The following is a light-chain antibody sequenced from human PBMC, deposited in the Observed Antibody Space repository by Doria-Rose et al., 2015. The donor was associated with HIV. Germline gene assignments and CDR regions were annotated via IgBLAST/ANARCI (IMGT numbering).Light chain of an antibody. Sequence: TQSPGTLSLSPGERATPSCRASQSFSSTYLAWYQQKPGQAPSLLIYDGSTRATGIPDRFSAGGSGTDFTLTINRLEPEDFALYYCHQYGTSWTFGQGTKVEI. J-gene: IGKJ1*01. V-gene: IGKV3-20*01. CDR1: QSFSSTY. CDR2: DGS. CDR3: HQYGTSWT.